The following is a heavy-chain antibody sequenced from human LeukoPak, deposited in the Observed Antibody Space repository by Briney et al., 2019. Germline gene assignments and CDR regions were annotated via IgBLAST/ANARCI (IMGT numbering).Heavy chain of an antibody. Sequence: SGTLSLTCAVSGGSISSSNWWSWVRQPPGKGLEWIGEIYHSGSTNYNPSLKSRVSISVDASKNQFSLKLSSVTAADTAVYYCARRMLLGVDFDYWGQGTLVTVSS. CDR2: IYHSGST. J-gene: IGHJ4*02. CDR3: ARRMLLGVDFDY. CDR1: GGSISSSNW. V-gene: IGHV4-4*02. D-gene: IGHD2-8*02.